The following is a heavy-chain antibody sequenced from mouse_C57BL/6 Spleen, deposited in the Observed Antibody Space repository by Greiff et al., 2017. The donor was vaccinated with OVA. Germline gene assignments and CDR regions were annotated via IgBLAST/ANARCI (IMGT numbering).Heavy chain of an antibody. J-gene: IGHJ4*01. Sequence: VKLVESGPGLVQPSQSLSITCTVSGFSLTSYGVHWVRQSPGKGLEWLGVIWRGGSTDYNAAFMSRLSITKDNSKSQVFFKMNSLQADDTAIYYCAKTSYYYGSSYAMDYWGQGTSVTVSS. D-gene: IGHD1-1*01. CDR1: GFSLTSYG. V-gene: IGHV2-5*01. CDR2: IWRGGST. CDR3: AKTSYYYGSSYAMDY.